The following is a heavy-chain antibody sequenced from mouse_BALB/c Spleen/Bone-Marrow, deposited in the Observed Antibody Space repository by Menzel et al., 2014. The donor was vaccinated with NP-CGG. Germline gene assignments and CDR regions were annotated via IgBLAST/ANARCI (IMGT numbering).Heavy chain of an antibody. D-gene: IGHD1-1*01. V-gene: IGHV5-15*02. CDR2: ISNLAYSI. CDR3: ARDQVYYYGSSYGYFDV. CDR1: GFTFSDYG. J-gene: IGHJ1*01. Sequence: EVQVVESGGGLVQPGGSRKLSCAASGFTFSDYGMAWVRQAPGKGPEWVAFISNLAYSIYYADTVTGRSTISRENAKNTLYLEMSSLRSEDTAMYYCARDQVYYYGSSYGYFDVWGAGTTVTVSS.